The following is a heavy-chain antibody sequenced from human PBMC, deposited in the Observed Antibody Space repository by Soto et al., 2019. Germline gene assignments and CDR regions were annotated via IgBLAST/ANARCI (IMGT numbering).Heavy chain of an antibody. V-gene: IGHV3-74*01. Sequence: EVQLVESGGGLVQPGGSLRLSCAASGFTFSSYWMHWVRQAPGKGLVWVSRINSDGSSTSYADSVKGRFTISRDNAKNTPKLQMNRLRAEDTAVYYCARDDDYGDQGGIDYWGQGTLVTVSS. D-gene: IGHD4-17*01. CDR3: ARDDDYGDQGGIDY. CDR1: GFTFSSYW. J-gene: IGHJ4*02. CDR2: INSDGSST.